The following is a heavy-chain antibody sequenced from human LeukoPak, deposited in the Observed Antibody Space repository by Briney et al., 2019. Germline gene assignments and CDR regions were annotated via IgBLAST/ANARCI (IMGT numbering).Heavy chain of an antibody. J-gene: IGHJ4*02. CDR1: GGTFSSYG. CDR3: ARGESVAGIATTPD. Sequence: SVKVSCKASGGTFSSYGISWVRQAPGPGLEWMGGIIPIFGTANYAQKFQGRVTITADESTSTAYMELSSLRSEDTAVYYCARGESVAGIATTPDWGQATLVTVSS. D-gene: IGHD6-19*01. CDR2: IIPIFGTA. V-gene: IGHV1-69*13.